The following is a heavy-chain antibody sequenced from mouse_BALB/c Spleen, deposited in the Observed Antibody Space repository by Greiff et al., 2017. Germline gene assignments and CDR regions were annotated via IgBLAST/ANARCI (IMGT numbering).Heavy chain of an antibody. D-gene: IGHD2-1*01. J-gene: IGHJ3*01. CDR3: ARYGNYEDWFAY. V-gene: IGHV1-7*01. CDR2: INPSTGYT. Sequence: VQLQQSGAELAKPGASVKMSCKASGYTFTSYWMHWVKQRPGQGLEWIGYINPSTGYTEYNQKFKDKATLTADKSSSTAYMQLSSLTSEDSAVYYCARYGNYEDWFAYWGQGTLVTVSA. CDR1: GYTFTSYW.